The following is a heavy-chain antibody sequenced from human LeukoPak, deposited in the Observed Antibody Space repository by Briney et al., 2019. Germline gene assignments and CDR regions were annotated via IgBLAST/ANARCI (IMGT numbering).Heavy chain of an antibody. V-gene: IGHV4-61*08. Sequence: SETLSLTCTVSGGSISSGGYYWSWIRQPPGKGLEWIGYIYYSGSTNYNPSLKSRVTISVDTSKNQFSLKMSSVTAADTAVYYCARATPNPRDIWGSYRPYYFDYWGQGTLVTVSS. CDR3: ARATPNPRDIWGSYRPYYFDY. CDR1: GGSISSGGYY. CDR2: IYYSGST. D-gene: IGHD3-16*02. J-gene: IGHJ4*02.